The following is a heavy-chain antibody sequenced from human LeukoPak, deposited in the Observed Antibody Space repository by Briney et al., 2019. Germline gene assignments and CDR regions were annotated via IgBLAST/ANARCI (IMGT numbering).Heavy chain of an antibody. CDR3: AKDLSYNYGATKDY. CDR2: ISGSGGST. J-gene: IGHJ4*02. CDR1: GFTFSSYA. D-gene: IGHD1-1*01. V-gene: IGHV3-23*01. Sequence: GGSLRLSCAASGFTFSSYAMSWVRQAPGKGLEWVSGISGSGGSTYYADSVKGRFTISRDNSKNTLYLQMNSLRAEDTAVYCCAKDLSYNYGATKDYWGQGTLGTVSS.